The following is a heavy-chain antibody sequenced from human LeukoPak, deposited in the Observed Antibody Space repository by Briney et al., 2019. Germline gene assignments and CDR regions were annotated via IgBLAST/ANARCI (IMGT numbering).Heavy chain of an antibody. J-gene: IGHJ4*02. Sequence: SQTLSLTCAIPGDSVSINSAACNWVRHSRSRGLEWLGRTYYRSRCYKGYVISVKGPVHINTATSQNQFSLPVTSVTPEARAIYYCARTYNGDLDYWGQGTLVTVSS. V-gene: IGHV6-1*01. CDR3: ARTYNGDLDY. CDR2: TYYRSRCYK. D-gene: IGHD3-10*01. CDR1: GDSVSINSAA.